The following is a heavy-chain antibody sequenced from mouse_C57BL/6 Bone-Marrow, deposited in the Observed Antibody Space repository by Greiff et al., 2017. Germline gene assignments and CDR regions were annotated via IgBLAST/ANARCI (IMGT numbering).Heavy chain of an antibody. V-gene: IGHV2-5*01. D-gene: IGHD2-1*01. Sequence: VKLVESGPGLVQPSQSLSITCTVSGFSLTSYGVHWVRQSPGKGLEWLGVIWRGGSTDYNAAFMSRLSITKDNSKSQVFFKMNSLQADDTAIYYCAKNSLYGNYGGFAYWGQGTLVTVSA. CDR1: GFSLTSYG. CDR2: IWRGGST. J-gene: IGHJ3*01. CDR3: AKNSLYGNYGGFAY.